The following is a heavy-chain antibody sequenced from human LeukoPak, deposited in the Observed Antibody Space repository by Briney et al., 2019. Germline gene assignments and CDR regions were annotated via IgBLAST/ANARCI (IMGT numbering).Heavy chain of an antibody. V-gene: IGHV3-66*04. CDR1: GLTVSSSY. Sequence: GGSLRLSCAASGLTVSSSYMSWVRQAPGKGLEWVSVLYIAGTTNYADSVRGRFTISRDNSKNTLYLQVNSLRTEDTAVYYCARQGIDDSSGYYVYWGQGTLVTVSS. CDR2: LYIAGTT. J-gene: IGHJ4*02. CDR3: ARQGIDDSSGYYVY. D-gene: IGHD3-22*01.